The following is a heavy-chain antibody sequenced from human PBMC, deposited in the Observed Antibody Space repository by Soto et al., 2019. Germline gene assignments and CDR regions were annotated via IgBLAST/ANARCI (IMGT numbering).Heavy chain of an antibody. Sequence: QLQLQESGPGLVRPSETLSLTCSVSGASIGSNRYYWDWIRQAPGKVLEWIGTVYYTEDTFYNPSLRRRVPMSVDTSRNQFSVTLRSVTAADTGVYYCARRPAGGLFDFWGQGTLVAVSS. CDR2: VYYTEDT. J-gene: IGHJ4*02. CDR1: GASIGSNRYY. V-gene: IGHV4-39*01. CDR3: ARRPAGGLFDF.